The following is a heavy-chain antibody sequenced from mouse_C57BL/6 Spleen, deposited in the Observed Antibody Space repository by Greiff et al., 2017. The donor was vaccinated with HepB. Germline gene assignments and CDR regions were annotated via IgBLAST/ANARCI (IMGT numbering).Heavy chain of an antibody. D-gene: IGHD2-5*01. CDR1: GYTFTSYW. CDR3: AREGSYSKGAMDY. Sequence: QVQLQQPGAELVKPGASVKLSCKASGYTFTSYWMHWVKQRPGRGLEWIGRSDPNSGGTKYNEKFKSKATLTVDKPSSTAYMQLSSLTSEDSAVYYCAREGSYSKGAMDYWGQGTSVTVSS. CDR2: SDPNSGGT. J-gene: IGHJ4*01. V-gene: IGHV1-72*01.